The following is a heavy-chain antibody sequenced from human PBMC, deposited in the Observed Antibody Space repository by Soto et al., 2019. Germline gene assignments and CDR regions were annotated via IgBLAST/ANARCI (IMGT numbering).Heavy chain of an antibody. D-gene: IGHD3-9*01. Sequence: QLQLQESGPGLVKPSETLSLTCTVSGGSISSSSYYWGWIRQPPGKGLEWIGSIYYSGSTYYNPSLKSRVTISVDTSKNQFSLKLSSVTAADTAVYYCARHVNSYYDILTGYSIRALAFDYWGQGTLVTVSS. CDR3: ARHVNSYYDILTGYSIRALAFDY. V-gene: IGHV4-39*01. CDR2: IYYSGST. CDR1: GGSISSSSYY. J-gene: IGHJ4*02.